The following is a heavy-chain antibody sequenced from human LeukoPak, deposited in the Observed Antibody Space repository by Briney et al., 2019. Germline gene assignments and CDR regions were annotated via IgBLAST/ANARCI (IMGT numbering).Heavy chain of an antibody. J-gene: IGHJ4*02. CDR3: ARVGYGGNSYYFDY. CDR1: GFTFSSYW. D-gene: IGHD4-23*01. V-gene: IGHV3-7*01. CDR2: IKQDGSEK. Sequence: GGYLSLSCAASGFTFSSYWMSWVRQAPGKGLEWVVNIKQDGSEKYYVDSVKGRFTISRDNAKNSLYLQMNSLRAEDTAVYYCARVGYGGNSYYFDYWGQGTLVTVSS.